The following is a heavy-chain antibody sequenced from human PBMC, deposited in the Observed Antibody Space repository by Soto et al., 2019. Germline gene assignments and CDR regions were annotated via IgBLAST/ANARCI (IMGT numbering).Heavy chain of an antibody. Sequence: GGSLRLSCAASGFTFSSYGMHWVRQAPGKGLEWVAVISYDGSNKYYADSVKGRFTISRDNSKNTLYLQMNSLRAEDTAVYYCAKAQLDPYYYGMDVWGQGTTVTVSS. J-gene: IGHJ6*02. CDR2: ISYDGSNK. V-gene: IGHV3-30*18. CDR1: GFTFSSYG. D-gene: IGHD6-13*01. CDR3: AKAQLDPYYYGMDV.